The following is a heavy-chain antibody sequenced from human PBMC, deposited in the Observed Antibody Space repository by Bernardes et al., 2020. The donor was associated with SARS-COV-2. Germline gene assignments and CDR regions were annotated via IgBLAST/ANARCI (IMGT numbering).Heavy chain of an antibody. CDR3: AKEVDCSGGSCHNWFDP. J-gene: IGHJ5*02. Sequence: SETLSLTCTVSGGFISSGSYYWNWLRQPAGKGLEWIGRIYTSGSTNYNDSLRNRVTISMDTSQNQFSLELTSVTAADTAVYYCAKEVDCSGGSCHNWFDPWGQGTLVTVSS. V-gene: IGHV4-61*02. CDR2: IYTSGST. D-gene: IGHD2-15*01. CDR1: GGFISSGSYY.